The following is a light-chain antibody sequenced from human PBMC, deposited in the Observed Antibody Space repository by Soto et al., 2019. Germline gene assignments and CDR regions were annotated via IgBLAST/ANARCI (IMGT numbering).Light chain of an antibody. V-gene: IGLV2-23*01. CDR1: SSDVGAYNS. Sequence: QSVLAQPASVSGSPGQSITISCTGTSSDVGAYNSVSWYQQHPHKAPQVIIYKGTQRPSGISNRFSGSPSGTVASLTISGLQADDEADYFCCSSAPESTYVFGTGTKLTVL. CDR2: KGT. CDR3: CSSAPESTYV. J-gene: IGLJ1*01.